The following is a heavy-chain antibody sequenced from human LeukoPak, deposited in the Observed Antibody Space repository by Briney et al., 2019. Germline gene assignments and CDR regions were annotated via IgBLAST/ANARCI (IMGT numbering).Heavy chain of an antibody. CDR3: ARDRNFDSSGSDRGFDY. J-gene: IGHJ4*02. D-gene: IGHD3-22*01. V-gene: IGHV4-4*07. CDR1: GGSISSYY. CDR2: IYTSGST. Sequence: SETLSLTCTVSGGSISSYYWSWIRQPAGKGLEWIGRIYTSGSTNYNPSLKSRVTMSVDTSKNQFSLKLSSVTAADTAVYYCARDRNFDSSGSDRGFDYWGQGTLVTVSS.